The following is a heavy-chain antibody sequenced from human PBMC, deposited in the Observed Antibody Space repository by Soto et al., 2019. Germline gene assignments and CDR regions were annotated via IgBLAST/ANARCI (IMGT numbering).Heavy chain of an antibody. Sequence: QVKLVQSGTEVKKPGASIKVSCKASGYSFATSGMSWVRQAPGQGLEWMGGSSVYNGNTNYDQNLQDRVTMTTDTATNTAYLEERNLRSDDTGVYYCEKAGQYYDASGYANRGQGTLVTVSS. J-gene: IGHJ4*02. D-gene: IGHD3-22*01. CDR1: GYSFATSG. V-gene: IGHV1-18*01. CDR3: EKAGQYYDASGYAN. CDR2: SSVYNGNT.